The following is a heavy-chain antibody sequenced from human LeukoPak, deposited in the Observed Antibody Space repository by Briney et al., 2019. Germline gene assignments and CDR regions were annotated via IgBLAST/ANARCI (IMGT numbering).Heavy chain of an antibody. Sequence: ASVQVSCKGSGYTFTSYDINWVRQAPGQGLGWMGWNNPNSGGTNYAQKFQGRVTMTSDTSISTAYMELSRLRSDDTAVYYCARDYGSSGEIDYWGQGTLVTVSS. J-gene: IGHJ4*02. V-gene: IGHV1-2*02. CDR1: GYTFTSYD. D-gene: IGHD6-6*01. CDR3: ARDYGSSGEIDY. CDR2: NNPNSGGT.